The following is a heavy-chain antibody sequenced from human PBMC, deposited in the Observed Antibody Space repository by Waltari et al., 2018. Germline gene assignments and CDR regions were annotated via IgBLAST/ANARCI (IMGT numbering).Heavy chain of an antibody. Sequence: QVQLVQSGAEVKKPGASVKVSCKTSGYTLTAYYMHWVRQAPGQGLEWMGWINCNTGDRDYAQKFRGRVTMTRETSLTTVYMEMNRLTSDDTAVYYCASEDIVATKFFDDWGHGTLVTVSS. CDR3: ASEDIVATKFFDD. CDR1: GYTLTAYY. D-gene: IGHD5-12*01. J-gene: IGHJ4*01. V-gene: IGHV1-2*02. CDR2: INCNTGDR.